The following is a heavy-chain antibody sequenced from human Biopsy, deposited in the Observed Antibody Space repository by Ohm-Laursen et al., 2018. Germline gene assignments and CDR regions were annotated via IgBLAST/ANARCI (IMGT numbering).Heavy chain of an antibody. J-gene: IGHJ1*01. CDR2: NIPILGTG. D-gene: IGHD3-9*01. CDR3: ATKLTGYFHH. CDR1: GGTFSNYG. Sequence: GASVKVSCKAPGGTFSNYGVNWVRQAPGQGLEWLGGNIPILGTGNYAQKFQDRATVAADTSTSTATMELRSLRSDDTAVYYCATKLTGYFHHWGQRTLVIVSS. V-gene: IGHV1-69*06.